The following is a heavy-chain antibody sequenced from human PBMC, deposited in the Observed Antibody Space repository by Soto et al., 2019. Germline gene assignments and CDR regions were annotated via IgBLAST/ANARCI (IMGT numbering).Heavy chain of an antibody. CDR3: ARSHVSRSFNWPPYVDAFDL. CDR1: GFTFSTSW. V-gene: IGHV3-7*01. CDR2: IKQHGSDQ. Sequence: HPGGSLRLSCAASGFTFSTSWMSWVRQAPGKGLEWVANIKQHGSDQYYVDSVKGRFTISRDNAKNSLYLQMNSLRAEDTAVYYCARSHVSRSFNWPPYVDAFDLWGQGTMVTVSS. J-gene: IGHJ3*01. D-gene: IGHD3-9*01.